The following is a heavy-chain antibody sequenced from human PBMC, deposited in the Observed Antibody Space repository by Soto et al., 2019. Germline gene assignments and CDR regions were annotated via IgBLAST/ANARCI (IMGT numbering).Heavy chain of an antibody. J-gene: IGHJ5*02. CDR3: ARDRLIVVVPAAPWFDP. Sequence: LRLSCAASGFTFSSYAMHWVRQAPGKGLEWVAVISYDGSNKYYADSVKGRFTISRDNSKNTLYLQMNSLRAEDTAVYYCARDRLIVVVPAAPWFDPWGQGTLVTVSS. D-gene: IGHD2-2*01. CDR1: GFTFSSYA. CDR2: ISYDGSNK. V-gene: IGHV3-30-3*01.